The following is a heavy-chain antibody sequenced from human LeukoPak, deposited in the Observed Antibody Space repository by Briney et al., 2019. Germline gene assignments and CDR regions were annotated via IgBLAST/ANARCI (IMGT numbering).Heavy chain of an antibody. CDR3: ARHLRDTLTGFDY. V-gene: IGHV3-30*02. CDR1: GFTFSSYG. J-gene: IGHJ4*02. D-gene: IGHD3-9*01. CDR2: IRYDGSNK. Sequence: GGSLRLSCAASGFTFSSYGMHWVRQAPGKGLEWVAFIRYDGSNKYYADSVKGRFTISRDNSKNTLYLQMNSLRSDDTAVYYCARHLRDTLTGFDYWGQGTTVIVSS.